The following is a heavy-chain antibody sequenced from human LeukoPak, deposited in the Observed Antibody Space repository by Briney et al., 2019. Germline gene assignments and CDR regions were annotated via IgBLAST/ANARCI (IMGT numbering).Heavy chain of an antibody. CDR2: IIPIFGTA. CDR1: GGTFSSYA. J-gene: IGHJ4*02. V-gene: IGHV1-69*05. D-gene: IGHD2-15*01. CDR3: ARDPITPFFVEGVVAATPYFDY. Sequence: GASVKVSCKASGGTFSSYAISWVRQAPRQGLEWMGGIIPIFGTANYAQKFQGRVTITTDESTSTAYMELSSLRSEDTAVYYCARDPITPFFVEGVVAATPYFDYWGQGTLVTVSS.